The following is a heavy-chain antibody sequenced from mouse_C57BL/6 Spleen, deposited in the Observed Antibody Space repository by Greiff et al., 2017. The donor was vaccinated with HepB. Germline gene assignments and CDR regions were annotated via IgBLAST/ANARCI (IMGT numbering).Heavy chain of an antibody. J-gene: IGHJ1*03. Sequence: QVQLQQPGAELVKPGASVKLSCKASGYTFTSYWMQWVKQRPGQGLEWIGEIDPSDSYPNYNQKFKGKATLTVDPSSSTAYMQLSSLTSEDSAVYYCARDYGSSFSYWYFDVWGTGTTVTVSS. V-gene: IGHV1-50*01. CDR1: GYTFTSYW. D-gene: IGHD1-1*01. CDR2: IDPSDSYP. CDR3: ARDYGSSFSYWYFDV.